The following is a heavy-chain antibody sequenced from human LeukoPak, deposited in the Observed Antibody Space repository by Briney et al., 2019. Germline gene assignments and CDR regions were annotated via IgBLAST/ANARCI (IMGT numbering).Heavy chain of an antibody. Sequence: GGSLRLSCAASGFIFSSYSMNWVRQAPGKGLEWVSSISSSSDYIYYADSVKGRFTISRDNAKNSLYLQMHSLGAEDTAVYYCARAQGGYSYGSFDYWGQGTLVTVSA. V-gene: IGHV3-21*01. CDR2: ISSSSDYI. J-gene: IGHJ4*02. CDR1: GFIFSSYS. D-gene: IGHD5-18*01. CDR3: ARAQGGYSYGSFDY.